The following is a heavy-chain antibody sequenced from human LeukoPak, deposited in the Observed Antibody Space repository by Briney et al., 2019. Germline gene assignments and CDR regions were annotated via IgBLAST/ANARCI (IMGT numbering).Heavy chain of an antibody. D-gene: IGHD3-22*01. V-gene: IGHV1-69*06. CDR2: IIPVFGTT. Sequence: SVKVSCKASGGTFSSYAVSWVRLTPGQGLEWLGGIIPVFGTTTYAQKFQAKVTMTADKSTNTAYLEISSLTSDDTAVYYCARCPPGDSSNFYAVLQYWGQGTQVTVST. J-gene: IGHJ4*02. CDR1: GGTFSSYA. CDR3: ARCPPGDSSNFYAVLQY.